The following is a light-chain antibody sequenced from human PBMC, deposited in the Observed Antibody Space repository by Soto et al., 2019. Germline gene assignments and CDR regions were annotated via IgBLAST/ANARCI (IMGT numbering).Light chain of an antibody. J-gene: IGLJ2*01. CDR3: SSYRSRDTPVV. Sequence: QSALTQPASVSGSPGQSITIPCTGTTSDIGSHYTVSWYQQHPDKAPKLMIYDVTNRPSGVSYRFSGSKSGITASLTISGLQAEDEADYYCSSYRSRDTPVVFGGGTKVTVL. V-gene: IGLV2-14*01. CDR2: DVT. CDR1: TSDIGSHYT.